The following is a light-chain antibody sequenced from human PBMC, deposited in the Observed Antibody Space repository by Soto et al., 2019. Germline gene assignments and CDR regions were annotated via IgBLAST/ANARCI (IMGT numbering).Light chain of an antibody. J-gene: IGKJ4*01. CDR2: GAS. V-gene: IGKV1-9*01. Sequence: DIQLTQSPYFLSASVGDRVTITCRASQGIGSYLAWYQQKPGKAPKLLVSGASTLQSGVPSRFSGSGSGTEFTLTISSQQPEDFATYSCQQLHSWGVTFGGGTKVEIK. CDR1: QGIGSY. CDR3: QQLHSWGVT.